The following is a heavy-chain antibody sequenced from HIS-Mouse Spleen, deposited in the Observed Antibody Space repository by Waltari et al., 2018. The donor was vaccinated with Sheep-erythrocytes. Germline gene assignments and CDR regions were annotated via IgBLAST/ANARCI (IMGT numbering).Heavy chain of an antibody. CDR1: GFTFSSYG. J-gene: IGHJ3*02. D-gene: IGHD7-27*01. Sequence: QVQLVESGGGVVQPGRSLRLSCAASGFTFSSYGMHWVRQAPGKGLDGVAVISYDGSNKYDADAVKGRFTISRDNSKNTLYLQMNSLRAEDTAVYYCAKDPANWDAFDIWGQGTMVTVSS. V-gene: IGHV3-30*18. CDR3: AKDPANWDAFDI. CDR2: ISYDGSNK.